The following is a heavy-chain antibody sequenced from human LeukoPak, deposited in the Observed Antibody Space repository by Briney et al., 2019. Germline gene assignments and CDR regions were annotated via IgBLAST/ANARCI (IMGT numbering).Heavy chain of an antibody. CDR1: GGSFSGYY. D-gene: IGHD3-10*01. CDR3: ARHRYYYGSGTKLNWFDP. CDR2: INHSGST. Sequence: SETLSLTCAVYGGSFSGYYWSWIRQPPGKGLEWIGEINHSGSTNYNPSLKSRVTISVDTSKNQSSLKLSSVTAADTAVYYCARHRYYYGSGTKLNWFDPWGQGTLVTVSS. V-gene: IGHV4-34*01. J-gene: IGHJ5*02.